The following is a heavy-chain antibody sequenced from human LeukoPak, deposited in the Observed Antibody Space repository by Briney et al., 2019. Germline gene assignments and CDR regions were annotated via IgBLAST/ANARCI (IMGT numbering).Heavy chain of an antibody. V-gene: IGHV4-34*01. D-gene: IGHD3-22*01. J-gene: IGHJ4*02. CDR1: GGSFSGYY. CDR2: INHSGST. CDR3: ARVADSSGYYYFPFDY. Sequence: KASETLSLTCAVYGGSFSGYYWSWIRQPPGKGLERNGEINHSGSTNYYRSLKSRVTISVDTSKNQFSLKLSSVTAADTAVYYCARVADSSGYYYFPFDYWGQGTLVTVSS.